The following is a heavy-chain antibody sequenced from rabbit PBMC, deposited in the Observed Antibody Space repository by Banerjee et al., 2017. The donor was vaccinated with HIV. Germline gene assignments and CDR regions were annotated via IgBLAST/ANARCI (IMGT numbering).Heavy chain of an antibody. V-gene: IGHV1S45*01. Sequence: QEQLEESGGGLVKPEGSLTLTCTASGFSFSSSYWICWVRQAPGKGLELIACIYTSSGSTWYASWVNGRFTISKSSSTTVTLQMTSLTAADTATYFCARQFNLWGPGTLVTVS. CDR2: IYTSSGST. CDR1: GFSFSSSYW. CDR3: ARQFNL. J-gene: IGHJ4*01.